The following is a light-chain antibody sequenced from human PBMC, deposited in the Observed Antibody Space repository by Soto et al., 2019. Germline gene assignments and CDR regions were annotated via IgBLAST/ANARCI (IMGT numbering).Light chain of an antibody. V-gene: IGKV3-20*01. CDR3: HQYGRSPSYT. CDR2: VAS. Sequence: EIVLTQSPGTLSLSPGERATLSCRASQSVSSSSYLAWYQQKPGQAPRLLIYVASSRATGIPDRFSGSGSGTDFTLTISRLEPEDVAVYYCHQYGRSPSYTFGQGTKLEIK. J-gene: IGKJ2*01. CDR1: QSVSSSSY.